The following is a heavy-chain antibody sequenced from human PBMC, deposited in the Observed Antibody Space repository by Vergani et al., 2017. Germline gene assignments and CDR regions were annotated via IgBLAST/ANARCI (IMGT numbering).Heavy chain of an antibody. J-gene: IGHJ4*02. CDR2: IYYSGST. D-gene: IGHD3-22*01. CDR1: GGSISSYY. Sequence: QVQLQESGPGLVKPSQTLSLTCTVSGGSISSYYWSWIRQPPGKGLEWIGHIYYSGSTNYNPSLKSRVTIAVDTSKNQFSLKLSSVTAADTAVYYCARTRSENYYDSSGYLYYFDYWGQGTLVTVSS. V-gene: IGHV4-59*01. CDR3: ARTRSENYYDSSGYLYYFDY.